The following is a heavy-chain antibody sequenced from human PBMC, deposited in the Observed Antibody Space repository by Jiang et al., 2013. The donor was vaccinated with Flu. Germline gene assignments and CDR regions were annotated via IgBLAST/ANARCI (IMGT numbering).Heavy chain of an antibody. CDR2: TYYRSKWYN. V-gene: IGHV6-1*01. J-gene: IGHJ6*02. D-gene: IGHD6-19*01. Sequence: SGSGLVKPSQTLSLTCAISGDSVSSNSAAWNWIRQSPSRGLEWLGRTYYRSKWYNDYAVSVKSRVTINPDTSKNQFSLQLNSVTPEDTAVYYCAREFQEFLHGETGIAVAGGGPEYYYYGMDVWGQGTTVT. CDR1: GDSVSSNSAA. CDR3: AREFQEFLHGETGIAVAGGGPEYYYYGMDV.